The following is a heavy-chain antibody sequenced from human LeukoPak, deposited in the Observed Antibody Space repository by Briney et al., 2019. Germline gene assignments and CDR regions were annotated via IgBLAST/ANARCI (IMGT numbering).Heavy chain of an antibody. Sequence: SETLSLTCAVSGVSISSNLWWTWVRQPPGRGLEWIAEIHHSGSINYNPSLKSRVTISVDKAKNQFSLNLNSVTAADTAVYYCARGGDRSFDYWGQGTLVTVSS. D-gene: IGHD3-10*01. CDR1: GVSISSNLW. J-gene: IGHJ4*02. CDR3: ARGGDRSFDY. CDR2: IHHSGSI. V-gene: IGHV4-4*02.